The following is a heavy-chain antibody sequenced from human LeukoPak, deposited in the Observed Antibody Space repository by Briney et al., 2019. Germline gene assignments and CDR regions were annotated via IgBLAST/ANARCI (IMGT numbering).Heavy chain of an antibody. V-gene: IGHV3-43*02. CDR2: ISGDGGST. CDR3: AKGTSSSSGYYYYGMDV. J-gene: IGHJ6*02. Sequence: GGSLGHSCSASGVTFDDYAMHLVRQAPEKGLEWVSLISGDGGSTYYADSVKGRFTISRDNSKNSLYLQMNSLRTEDTALYYCAKGTSSSSGYYYYGMDVWGQGTTVTVSS. CDR1: GVTFDDYA. D-gene: IGHD2-2*01.